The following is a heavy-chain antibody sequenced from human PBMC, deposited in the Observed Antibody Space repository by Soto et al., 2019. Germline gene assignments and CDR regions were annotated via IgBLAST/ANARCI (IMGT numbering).Heavy chain of an antibody. CDR3: ARGLTKGIDY. D-gene: IGHD7-27*01. V-gene: IGHV4-34*01. CDR1: GGSFSGYY. Sequence: PLETLSLTCAVYGGSFSGYYWSWIRQPPGKGLEWIGEINHSGSTNYNPSLKSRVTISVDTSKNQFSLKLSSVTAADTAVYYCARGLTKGIDYWGQGTLVTVSS. J-gene: IGHJ4*02. CDR2: INHSGST.